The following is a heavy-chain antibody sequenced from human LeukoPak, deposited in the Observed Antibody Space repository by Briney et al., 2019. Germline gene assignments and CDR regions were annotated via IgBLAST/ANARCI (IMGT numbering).Heavy chain of an antibody. CDR3: ARNIQNDALHI. CDR1: GGSFRGYY. J-gene: IGHJ3*02. Sequence: SETLSLTCAVYGGSFRGYYWTWIRQPPGKGLEWMGEINHSGTTNYNPSLKSRVTISLDTSKNQFSLKLSSVTAADTAIYYCARNIQNDALHIWGQGTMVTVSS. D-gene: IGHD5-18*01. V-gene: IGHV4-34*01. CDR2: INHSGTT.